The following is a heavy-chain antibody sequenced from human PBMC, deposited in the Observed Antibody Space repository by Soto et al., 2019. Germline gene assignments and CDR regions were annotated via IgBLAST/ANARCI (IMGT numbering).Heavy chain of an antibody. D-gene: IGHD3-10*01. Sequence: QVQLVESGGAVVQPGKSLRLSCAASGFILSSYAMHWVRQAPGKGLEWVAVSSYDGSNKYYADSVKDRFNISRDNSKNTLQLHMSSLRPEDTALYYCARVAGSGSYAIVGNDPFDVWGQRTRVTVSS. CDR3: ARVAGSGSYAIVGNDPFDV. CDR1: GFILSSYA. J-gene: IGHJ3*01. CDR2: SSYDGSNK. V-gene: IGHV3-30*04.